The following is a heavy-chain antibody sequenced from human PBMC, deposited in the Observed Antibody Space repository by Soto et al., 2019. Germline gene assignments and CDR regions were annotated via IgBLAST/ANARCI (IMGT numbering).Heavy chain of an antibody. J-gene: IGHJ4*02. CDR2: IIPIFGTA. D-gene: IGHD3-16*02. CDR3: ARVYDYVWGSYRSYYFDY. CDR1: GGTFSRYA. Sequence: SVKVSFKACGGTFSRYAISWLRQAPGQGLEWMGGIIPIFGTANYAQKFQGRVTITADESTSTAYMELSSLRSEDTAVYYCARVYDYVWGSYRSYYFDYWGQGTLVTVSS. V-gene: IGHV1-69*13.